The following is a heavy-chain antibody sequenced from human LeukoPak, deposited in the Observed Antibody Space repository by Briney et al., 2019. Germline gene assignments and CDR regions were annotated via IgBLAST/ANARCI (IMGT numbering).Heavy chain of an antibody. V-gene: IGHV4-34*01. D-gene: IGHD5-24*01. CDR2: INHSGST. Sequence: SETLSLTCAVYGGSFSGYYWSWIRQPPGKGLEWIGEINHSGSTNYDPSLKSRVTISVDTSMNQFSLKPTSVTAADTAVYYCARSAAATTYYFDYWGQGTLVTVSS. CDR3: ARSAAATTYYFDY. CDR1: GGSFSGYY. J-gene: IGHJ4*02.